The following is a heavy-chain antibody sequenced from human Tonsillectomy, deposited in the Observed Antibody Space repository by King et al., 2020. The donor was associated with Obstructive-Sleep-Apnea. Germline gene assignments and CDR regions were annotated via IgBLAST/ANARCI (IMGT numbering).Heavy chain of an antibody. CDR3: ASDAKESDYVWGSYRTASQIDY. CDR2: ISAYNGNT. J-gene: IGHJ4*02. CDR1: GYTFTSYG. D-gene: IGHD3-16*02. V-gene: IGHV1-18*01. Sequence: QLVQSGAEVKKPGASVKVSCKASGYTFTSYGISWVRQAPGQGLEWMGWISAYNGNTNYAQKLQGRVTMTTDTSTSTAYMELRSLRSDDTAVYYCASDAKESDYVWGSYRTASQIDYWGQGTLVTVSS.